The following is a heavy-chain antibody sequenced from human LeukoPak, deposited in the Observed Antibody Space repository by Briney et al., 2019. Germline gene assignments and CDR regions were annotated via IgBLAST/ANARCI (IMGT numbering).Heavy chain of an antibody. D-gene: IGHD3-9*01. CDR2: IYPGDSDT. Sequence: GESLKIPCKGSGYSFTSYWIGWVRQMPGKGPEWMGIIYPGDSDTRYSPSFQGQVTISADKSITTAYLQWSSLKASDTAMYYCARLMTGSHDAFDIWGQGTMVTVSS. CDR3: ARLMTGSHDAFDI. J-gene: IGHJ3*02. V-gene: IGHV5-51*01. CDR1: GYSFTSYW.